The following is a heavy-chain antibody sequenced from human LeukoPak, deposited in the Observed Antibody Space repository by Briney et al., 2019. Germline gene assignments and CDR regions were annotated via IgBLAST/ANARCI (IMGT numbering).Heavy chain of an antibody. Sequence: GGSLRLSCAASGFTFYDYGMTWVRQAPGKGLEWVSAISGSGGSTYYADSVKGRFTISRDNSKNTPYLQMNSLRAEDTAVYYCATRPLYYYDSSGGGWGQGTLVTVSS. V-gene: IGHV3-23*01. CDR3: ATRPLYYYDSSGGG. CDR2: ISGSGGST. D-gene: IGHD3-22*01. J-gene: IGHJ4*02. CDR1: GFTFYDYG.